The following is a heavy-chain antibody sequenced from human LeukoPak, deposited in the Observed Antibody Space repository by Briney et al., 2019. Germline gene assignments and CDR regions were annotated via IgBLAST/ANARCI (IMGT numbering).Heavy chain of an antibody. CDR1: GGSISSYY. V-gene: IGHV4-59*12. CDR3: ARASITRVAFDI. J-gene: IGHJ3*02. D-gene: IGHD3-10*01. CDR2: IYYSGST. Sequence: SETLSLTCTVSGGSISSYYWSWIRQPPGKGLEYIGNIYYSGSTNYNPSLKSRVTMSVDTSKNQFSLKLSSVTAADTAVYYCARASITRVAFDIWGQGTMVTVSS.